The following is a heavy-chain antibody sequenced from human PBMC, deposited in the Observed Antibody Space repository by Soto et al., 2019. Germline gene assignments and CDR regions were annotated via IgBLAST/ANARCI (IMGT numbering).Heavy chain of an antibody. J-gene: IGHJ4*02. V-gene: IGHV3-74*01. D-gene: IGHD1-20*01. CDR1: GFIFSSYW. Sequence: EVQLVESGGGLVQPGGSLRLSCAASGFIFSSYWMHWVRQAPGKGLVWVSRINNDGSDTTYADSVKGRFTVSRDNTRNTLYLEMKSLRAEETAVYYCARDITVTPVYWGQGTLVTVSS. CDR2: INNDGSDT. CDR3: ARDITVTPVY.